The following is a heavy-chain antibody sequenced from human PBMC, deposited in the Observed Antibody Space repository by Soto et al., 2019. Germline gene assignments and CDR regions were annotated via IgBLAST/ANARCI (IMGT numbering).Heavy chain of an antibody. V-gene: IGHV4-31*03. CDR1: GGSIRSGGQY. CDR2: IYYTGST. D-gene: IGHD6-19*01. J-gene: IGHJ4*02. CDR3: ARGDHVGGWYRY. Sequence: QVQLQESGPGLVKPSQTLSLTCTVSGGSIRSGGQYWTWIRQHPGKGLEWIGYIYYTGSTYYNPSLKSRVTISVDTSKNQFSLRLSSVTAAVTAVYYCARGDHVGGWYRYWGQGTLVTVSS.